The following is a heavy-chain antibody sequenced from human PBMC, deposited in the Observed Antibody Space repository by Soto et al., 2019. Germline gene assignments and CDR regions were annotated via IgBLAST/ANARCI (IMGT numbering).Heavy chain of an antibody. J-gene: IGHJ1*01. Sequence: QITLKESGPTLVKATQTLTLTCTFSGFSLTTSGLAVGWIRQPPGKALEWLALIYWGDDKRYSPSLKTRLTLTKDTTKNPVVLTMTNMDPADTATYYCAHTVRSASGSAEYSQDWGQGTLVTVSS. CDR3: AHTVRSASGSAEYSQD. CDR1: GFSLTTSGLA. D-gene: IGHD3-10*01. V-gene: IGHV2-5*02. CDR2: IYWGDDK.